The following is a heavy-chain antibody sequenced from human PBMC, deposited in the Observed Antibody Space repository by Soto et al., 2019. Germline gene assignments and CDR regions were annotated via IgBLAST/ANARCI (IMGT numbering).Heavy chain of an antibody. Sequence: QVQLVESGGGVVQPGRSLRLSCAASGFTFSSYAMHWVRQARGKGLEWVAVISYDGSNKYYADSVKGRFTISRDNSKNTLYLQMNSLRAEDTAVYYCARDRRGYSGYGEYWGQGTLVTVSS. CDR1: GFTFSSYA. CDR3: ARDRRGYSGYGEY. CDR2: ISYDGSNK. D-gene: IGHD5-12*01. J-gene: IGHJ4*02. V-gene: IGHV3-30-3*01.